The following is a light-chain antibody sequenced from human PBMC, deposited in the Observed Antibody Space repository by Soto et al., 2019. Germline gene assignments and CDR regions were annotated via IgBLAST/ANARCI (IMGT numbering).Light chain of an antibody. V-gene: IGLV2-23*01. Sequence: QAVVTQPASVSGSPGQSITISCTGTSSDVGSYNLVSWYQQHPGKAPKLMIYEGSKRPSGVSNRFSGPKSGNTASLTISGLQAEDEADYYCCSYAGSSTNVVFGGGTKLTVL. CDR1: SSDVGSYNL. CDR3: CSYAGSSTNVV. J-gene: IGLJ2*01. CDR2: EGS.